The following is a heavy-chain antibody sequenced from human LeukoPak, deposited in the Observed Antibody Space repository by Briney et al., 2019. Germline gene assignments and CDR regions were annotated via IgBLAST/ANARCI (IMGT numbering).Heavy chain of an antibody. CDR2: IYYSGST. V-gene: IGHV4-31*03. J-gene: IGHJ3*02. CDR3: ARELSHDAFDI. CDR1: GGSISSGGYY. D-gene: IGHD3-16*02. Sequence: PSETLSLTCTVSGGSISSGGYYWSWIRQHPGEGLEWIGYIYYSGSTYYNPSLKSRVTISVDTSKNQFSLKLSSVTAADTAVYYCARELSHDAFDIWGQGTMVTVSS.